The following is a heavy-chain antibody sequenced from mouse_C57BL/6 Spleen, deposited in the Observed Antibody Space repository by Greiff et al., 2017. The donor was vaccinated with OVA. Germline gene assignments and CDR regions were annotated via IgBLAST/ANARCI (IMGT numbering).Heavy chain of an antibody. CDR1: GFTFSNYY. CDR3: ARVYDYDGLDY. J-gene: IGHJ2*01. V-gene: IGHV5-16*01. D-gene: IGHD2-4*01. CDR2: INYDGSST. Sequence: EVHLVESGGGLVQPGSSMKLSCTASGFTFSNYYMAWVRQVPEKGLEWVANINYDGSSTYYLDSLKSRFIISRDNAKNILYLQMSSLKSEDTATYYCARVYDYDGLDYWGQGTTLTVSS.